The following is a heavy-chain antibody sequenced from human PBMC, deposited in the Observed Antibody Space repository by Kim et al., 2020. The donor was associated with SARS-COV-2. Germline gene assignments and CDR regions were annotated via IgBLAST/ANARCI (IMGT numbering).Heavy chain of an antibody. Sequence: GGSLRLSCAASEFNFRNYAMSWVRQAPGTGLEWVSAVSASGENTYYSDSVKGRFTISRDNSANTLDLQMTGLRANDTAVYFCAKALVPGPYSYYGMDLWGQGTTVTVSS. J-gene: IGHJ6*02. D-gene: IGHD2-21*01. CDR1: EFNFRNYA. V-gene: IGHV3-23*01. CDR2: VSASGENT. CDR3: AKALVPGPYSYYGMDL.